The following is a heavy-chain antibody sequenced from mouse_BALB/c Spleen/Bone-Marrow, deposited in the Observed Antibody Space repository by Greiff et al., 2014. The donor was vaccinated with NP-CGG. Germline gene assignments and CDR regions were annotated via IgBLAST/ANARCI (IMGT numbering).Heavy chain of an antibody. V-gene: IGHV1-18*01. D-gene: IGHD1-2*01. CDR2: INPNNGGT. Sequence: EVQLVESGPELVKPGASVQISCKTSGYTFTEYTMHWVKQSHGKSLEWIGGINPNNGGTSYNQKFKGKATLTVDKSSSTAYMELRSLTSEDSAVYYCARKDYGYNYAMDYWGQGTSVTVSS. CDR1: GYTFTEYT. J-gene: IGHJ4*01. CDR3: ARKDYGYNYAMDY.